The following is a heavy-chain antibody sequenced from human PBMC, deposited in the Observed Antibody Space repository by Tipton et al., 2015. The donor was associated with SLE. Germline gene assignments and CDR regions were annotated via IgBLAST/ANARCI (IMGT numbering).Heavy chain of an antibody. D-gene: IGHD3-22*01. Sequence: SLRLSCAVSGGSISNNWWSWVRQPPGKGLEWIGEICESGITNYNPSLKSRVTISVDISKNQFSLKLSSLTAAETAVYYCARGSGYRIDPWGQGTLVTVSS. CDR1: GGSISNNW. V-gene: IGHV4-4*02. CDR2: ICESGIT. J-gene: IGHJ5*02. CDR3: ARGSGYRIDP.